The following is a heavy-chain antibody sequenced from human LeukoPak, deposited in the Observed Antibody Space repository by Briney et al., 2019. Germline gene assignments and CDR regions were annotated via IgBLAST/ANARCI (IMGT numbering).Heavy chain of an antibody. Sequence: GASVKVSCKASGGTFSSYAISWVRQAPGQGLECIGRIIPIFGTAIYAQKFQGRVTITTDESTSTAYMELSSLRSEDTAVCYCARDRPLDYYDSSGYYPFDYWGQGTLVTVSS. V-gene: IGHV1-69*05. CDR2: IIPIFGTA. CDR1: GGTFSSYA. CDR3: ARDRPLDYYDSSGYYPFDY. D-gene: IGHD3-22*01. J-gene: IGHJ4*02.